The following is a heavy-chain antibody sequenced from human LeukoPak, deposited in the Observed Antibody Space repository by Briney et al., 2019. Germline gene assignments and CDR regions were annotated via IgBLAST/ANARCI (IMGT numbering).Heavy chain of an antibody. CDR3: ATGRTDYSNMGEDYFDY. CDR2: FDPEDGET. V-gene: IGHV1-24*01. CDR1: GYTLTELS. J-gene: IGHJ4*02. D-gene: IGHD4-11*01. Sequence: ASVKVSCTVSGYTLTELSMHWVRQAPGKGLEWMGVFDPEDGETIYAQKFQGRGTMTEDTSTDTAYMELSSLRSEDTAVYYCATGRTDYSNMGEDYFDYWGQGTLVTVSS.